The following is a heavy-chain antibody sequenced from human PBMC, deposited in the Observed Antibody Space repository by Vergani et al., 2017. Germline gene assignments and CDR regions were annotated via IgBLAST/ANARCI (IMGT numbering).Heavy chain of an antibody. Sequence: QVQLVQSGAEVKKPGSSVKVSCKASGGTFSSYTISWVRQAPGQGLEWMGRIIPILGIANYAQKFQGRVPITADKSTSAAYMELSSLRSEDTAVYYCARAGNYYGDYPEINWGQGTLVTVSS. D-gene: IGHD4-17*01. CDR3: ARAGNYYGDYPEIN. CDR2: IIPILGIA. CDR1: GGTFSSYT. J-gene: IGHJ4*02. V-gene: IGHV1-69*02.